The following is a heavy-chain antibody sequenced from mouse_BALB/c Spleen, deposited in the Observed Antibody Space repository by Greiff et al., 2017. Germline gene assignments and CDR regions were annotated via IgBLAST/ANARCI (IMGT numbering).Heavy chain of an antibody. CDR2: ISSGGGST. J-gene: IGHJ4*01. V-gene: IGHV5-12-1*01. D-gene: IGHD2-3*01. CDR3: ARHDDGNYDDAMDY. CDR1: GFAFSSYD. Sequence: DVMLVESGGGLVKPGGSLKLSCAASGFAFSSYDMSWVRQTPEKRLEWVAYISSGGGSTYYPDTVKGRFTISRDNAKNTLYLQMSSLKSEDTAMYYCARHDDGNYDDAMDYWGQGTSVTVSS.